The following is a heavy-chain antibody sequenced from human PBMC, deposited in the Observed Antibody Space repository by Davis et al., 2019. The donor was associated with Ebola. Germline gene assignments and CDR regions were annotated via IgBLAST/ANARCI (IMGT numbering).Heavy chain of an antibody. D-gene: IGHD2-2*01. V-gene: IGHV3-64*04. Sequence: GESLKISCSASGFMFSNYGMHWVRQAPEKGLEYVSAIIDNGERTDYADSVKGRFTISRDNTRDSVYLQMDSLGVDDTAAYYCATDWGLGYCSNSTCSEVGWGQGTLVTVSS. CDR1: GFMFSNYG. CDR3: ATDWGLGYCSNSTCSEVG. J-gene: IGHJ4*02. CDR2: IIDNGERT.